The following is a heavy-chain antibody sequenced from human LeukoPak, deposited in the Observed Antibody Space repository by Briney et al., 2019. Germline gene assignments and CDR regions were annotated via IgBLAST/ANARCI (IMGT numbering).Heavy chain of an antibody. Sequence: ASVKVSCQASGGTFSSYAISWVRQAPGQGLEWMGGIIPILGTANYAQRFQGRVTITADESTNTAYMELSSLRSEDTAVYYCARDLGSRDGYNPPNLFDNWGQGTLVTVSS. CDR2: IIPILGTA. CDR3: ARDLGSRDGYNPPNLFDN. CDR1: GGTFSSYA. J-gene: IGHJ4*02. D-gene: IGHD5-24*01. V-gene: IGHV1-69*13.